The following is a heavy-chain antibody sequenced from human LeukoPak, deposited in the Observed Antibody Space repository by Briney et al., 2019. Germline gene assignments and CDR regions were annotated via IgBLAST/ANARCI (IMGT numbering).Heavy chain of an antibody. CDR3: APSKGPFYDCWSGYHLLYYYGMDV. Sequence: ASVKVSCTASGYTFTSYGISWVRQAPGQGLEWRGWISAYNGNTNYAQKLQGRVTMTTDTSTSTAYMELRSLRSDDTAVYCCAPSKGPFYDCWSGYHLLYYYGMDVWGQGTTVTVSS. CDR1: GYTFTSYG. J-gene: IGHJ6*02. D-gene: IGHD3-3*01. CDR2: ISAYNGNT. V-gene: IGHV1-18*01.